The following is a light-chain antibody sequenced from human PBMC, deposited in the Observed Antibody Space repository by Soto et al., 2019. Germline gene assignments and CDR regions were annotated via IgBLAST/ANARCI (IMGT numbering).Light chain of an antibody. CDR2: GAS. CDR3: QQYGSSPGVT. J-gene: IGKJ5*01. V-gene: IGKV3-20*01. Sequence: EIVLTQSPGTLSLSPGERATLSCRASQSVSSSYLAWYQQKPGQAPRLLIYGASSRATGIPDRFGGSGSGTDFTLTISRLEPEDFAVYYCQQYGSSPGVTFGQGTRLEIK. CDR1: QSVSSSY.